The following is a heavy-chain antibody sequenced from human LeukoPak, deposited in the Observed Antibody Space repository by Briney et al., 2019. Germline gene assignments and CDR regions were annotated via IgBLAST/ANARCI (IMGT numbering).Heavy chain of an antibody. J-gene: IGHJ3*02. V-gene: IGHV3-74*01. Sequence: GGSLRLSCAASGFTFSSYWEHWVRQAPGKGLVWVSPINSDGSSTSYADSVKGRFTVSRDNSKNTLYLQMNSLRPEDTAVYYCVKPYSGSLGNDAFDIWGQGTMVTVSS. CDR2: INSDGSST. D-gene: IGHD1-26*01. CDR3: VKPYSGSLGNDAFDI. CDR1: GFTFSSYW.